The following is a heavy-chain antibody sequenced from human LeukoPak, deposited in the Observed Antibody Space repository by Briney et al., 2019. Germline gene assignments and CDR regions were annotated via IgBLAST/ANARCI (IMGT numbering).Heavy chain of an antibody. CDR1: GGTFSGYA. J-gene: IGHJ4*02. D-gene: IGHD3-22*01. V-gene: IGHV1-69*13. CDR3: ARRDHDSGTRETFDY. Sequence: GASVKVSCKASGGTFSGYAISWVRQAPGQGLEWMGGIIPIFGTANYAQKFQGRVTITADESTSTAYMELSSRRSEDTAVYYCARRDHDSGTRETFDYWGQGTLVTVSS. CDR2: IIPIFGTA.